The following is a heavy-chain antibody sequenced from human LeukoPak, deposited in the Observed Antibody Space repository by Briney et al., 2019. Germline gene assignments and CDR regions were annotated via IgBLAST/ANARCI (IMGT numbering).Heavy chain of an antibody. D-gene: IGHD3-16*01. J-gene: IGHJ4*02. CDR1: GGSISSSRYY. CDR3: ARDPGPGGARAFDY. CDR2: IYYSGST. V-gene: IGHV4-39*07. Sequence: SETLSLTCTVSGGSISSSRYYWAWIRQSPGKGLEWIGSIYYSGSTYYNPSLKSRVTISVDTSKNQFSLKLSSVTAADTAVYYCARDPGPGGARAFDYWGQGTLVTVSS.